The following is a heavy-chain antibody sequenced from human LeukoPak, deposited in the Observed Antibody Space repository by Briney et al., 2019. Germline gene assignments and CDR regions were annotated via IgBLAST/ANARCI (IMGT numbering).Heavy chain of an antibody. J-gene: IGHJ5*01. CDR1: GFDVSSYY. CDR3: ARDRAVAQIWVELDS. Sequence: QAGGSLRLSCEVSGFDVSSYYMNWVRQAPGKGLEWVSLIYPDGKTHYGDSVKGRFTIFRDNSNNTLHLQMDNLRSEDTAVYYCARDRAVAQIWVELDSWGQGVLVTVSS. V-gene: IGHV3-66*02. D-gene: IGHD3-10*01. CDR2: IYPDGKT.